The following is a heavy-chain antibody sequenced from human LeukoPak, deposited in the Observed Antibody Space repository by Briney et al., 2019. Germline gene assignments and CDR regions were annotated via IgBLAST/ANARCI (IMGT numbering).Heavy chain of an antibody. V-gene: IGHV3-53*01. CDR1: GFNISYNY. J-gene: IGHJ4*02. CDR2: IYAGGWT. CDR3: ARGKDGYFDY. Sequence: PGGSLRLSCVASGFNISYNYMVWVRQAPGKGLEWVSVIYAGGWTKCGDSVSGRCTTSRDISRNTMYLQMESLRVEDTAVYYCARGKDGYFDYWGLGTLVTVSS. D-gene: IGHD5-24*01.